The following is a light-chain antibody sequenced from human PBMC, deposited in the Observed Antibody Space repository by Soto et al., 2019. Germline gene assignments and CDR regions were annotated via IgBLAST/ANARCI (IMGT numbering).Light chain of an antibody. CDR2: GAS. CDR1: QSVGSSY. V-gene: IGKV3-20*01. CDR3: QEYDSSPPGT. Sequence: EMVLTQSPGTLSLSPGERATLSYRASQSVGSSYLAWYRLKPGQAPRLLIYGASTRATGIPDRFSGSGSGTVFTLSISRLEPEDFAVYYCQEYDSSPPGTFGQGTKVEIK. J-gene: IGKJ1*01.